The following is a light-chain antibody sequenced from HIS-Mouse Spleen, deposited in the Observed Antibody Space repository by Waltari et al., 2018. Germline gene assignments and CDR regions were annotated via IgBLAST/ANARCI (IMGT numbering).Light chain of an antibody. J-gene: IGKJ1*01. CDR1: QGISSY. CDR2: AAS. Sequence: DIQLTQSPSFLSASVGDRVPITSRAIQGISSYLAWYQQKPGKAPKRLIYAASTLPSGVPSRFSGSGSGTEFTLTISSLQPEDFATYYCQQLNSYPPTFGQGTKVEIK. CDR3: QQLNSYPPT. V-gene: IGKV1-9*01.